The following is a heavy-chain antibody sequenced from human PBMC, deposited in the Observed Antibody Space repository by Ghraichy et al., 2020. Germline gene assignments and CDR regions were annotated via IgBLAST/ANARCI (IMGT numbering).Heavy chain of an antibody. J-gene: IGHJ4*02. D-gene: IGHD3-22*01. CDR2: ISSSSSYI. CDR3: ARDKAYYYDSSGYPTWSFDY. V-gene: IGHV3-21*01. CDR1: GFTFSSYS. Sequence: GGSLRLSCAASGFTFSSYSMNWVRQAPGKGLEWVSSISSSSSYIYYADSVKGRFTISRDNAKNSLYLQMNSLRAEDTAVYYCARDKAYYYDSSGYPTWSFDYWGQGTLVTVSS.